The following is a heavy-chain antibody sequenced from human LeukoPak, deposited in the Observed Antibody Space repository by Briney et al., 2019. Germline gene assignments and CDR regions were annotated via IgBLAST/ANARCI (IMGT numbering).Heavy chain of an antibody. J-gene: IGHJ4*02. Sequence: GGSLRLSCAASGCTFIGYAMTWVRQAPGKGLEWVSVISGSGGSTYYADSVKGRFTISRDNSKNTLYLQMNSLRAEDTAVYYCAKGDTSGYYYALFDYWGQGTLVTVSS. D-gene: IGHD3-22*01. CDR3: AKGDTSGYYYALFDY. CDR1: GCTFIGYA. CDR2: ISGSGGST. V-gene: IGHV3-23*01.